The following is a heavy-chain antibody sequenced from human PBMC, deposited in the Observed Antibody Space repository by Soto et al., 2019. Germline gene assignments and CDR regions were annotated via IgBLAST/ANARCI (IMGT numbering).Heavy chain of an antibody. V-gene: IGHV3-74*01. CDR1: GFTFSSYW. CDR3: ARGLINYGDYGPSGLDY. CDR2: INSDGSST. J-gene: IGHJ4*02. Sequence: GGSLRLSCAASGFTFSSYWMHWVRQAPGKGLVWVSRINSDGSSTSYADSVKGRFTISRDNAKNTLYLQMNSLRAEDTAVYYCARGLINYGDYGPSGLDYWGQGTLVTVSS. D-gene: IGHD4-17*01.